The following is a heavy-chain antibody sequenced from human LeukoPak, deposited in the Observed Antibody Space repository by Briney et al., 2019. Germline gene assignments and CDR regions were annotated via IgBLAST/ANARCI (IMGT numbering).Heavy chain of an antibody. CDR3: ANTVRGAPFDAFDI. J-gene: IGHJ3*02. V-gene: IGHV3-21*04. Sequence: GGSLGLSCAASGFTFSSYNMNWVRQAPGKGLEWVSSISDSSNYIYYADSVKGRFTISRDNAKNSLYLQMNSLRAGDTAVYYCANTVRGAPFDAFDIWGQGTMVTVSS. D-gene: IGHD3-10*01. CDR1: GFTFSSYN. CDR2: ISDSSNYI.